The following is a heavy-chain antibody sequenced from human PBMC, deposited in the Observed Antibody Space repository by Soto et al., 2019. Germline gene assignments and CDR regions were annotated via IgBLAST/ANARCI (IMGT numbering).Heavy chain of an antibody. Sequence: PSETLSLTCTVSCGSISSYYWSWIRQPPGKGLEWIGYIYYSGSTNYNPSLKSRVTISVDTSKNQFSLKLSSVTAADTAVYYCAREGSIAALTNYYYGMDVWGQGTTVTVSS. CDR2: IYYSGST. CDR1: CGSISSYY. J-gene: IGHJ6*02. V-gene: IGHV4-59*01. D-gene: IGHD6-6*01. CDR3: AREGSIAALTNYYYGMDV.